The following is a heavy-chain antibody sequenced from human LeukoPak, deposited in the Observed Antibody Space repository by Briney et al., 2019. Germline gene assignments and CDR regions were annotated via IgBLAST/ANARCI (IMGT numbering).Heavy chain of an antibody. V-gene: IGHV4-39*07. CDR3: ARAYSSGWIFDY. CDR1: GGSISSSSYY. Sequence: SETLSLTCTVSGGSISSSSYYWGWIRQPPGKGLEWIGSIYYSGSTNYNPSLKSRVTISVDTSKNQFSLKLSSVTAADTAVYYCARAYSSGWIFDYWGQGTLVTVSS. J-gene: IGHJ4*02. D-gene: IGHD6-19*01. CDR2: IYYSGST.